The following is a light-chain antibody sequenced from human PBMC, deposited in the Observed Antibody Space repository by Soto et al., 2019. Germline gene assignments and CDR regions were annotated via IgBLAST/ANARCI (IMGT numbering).Light chain of an antibody. CDR3: AAWDASLSGHVV. CDR2: TNN. V-gene: IGLV1-44*01. CDR1: SSNIGSNS. J-gene: IGLJ2*01. Sequence: QSVLTQPPSASGTPGQRVTISCSGSSSNIGSNSVSWYQQLPGAAPKLLIYTNNQRPSGVPDRFSGSKSGTSASLAITGLQSDDEADYYCAAWDASLSGHVVFGGGTKLTVL.